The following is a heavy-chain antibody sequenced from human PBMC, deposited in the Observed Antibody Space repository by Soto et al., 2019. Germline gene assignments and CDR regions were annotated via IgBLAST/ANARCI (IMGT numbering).Heavy chain of an antibody. J-gene: IGHJ4*02. Sequence: ASVKVSCKASGYTLTIYAMHWVRQSPGQRLEWMGWINAGNGNTKYSQKFQGRVTITSDTSASTAYMELSSLRSEDTAVDYCARLSSTGYWGQGTLVTLS. D-gene: IGHD7-27*01. CDR2: INAGNGNT. CDR3: ARLSSTGY. CDR1: GYTLTIYA. V-gene: IGHV1-3*01.